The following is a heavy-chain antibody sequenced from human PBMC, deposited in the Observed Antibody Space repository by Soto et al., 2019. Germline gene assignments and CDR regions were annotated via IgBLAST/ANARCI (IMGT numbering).Heavy chain of an antibody. CDR1: GFTFSGSA. Sequence: PGGSLRLSCAASGFTFSGSAMHWVRQASGKGLEWVGRIRSKANSYATAYAASVKGRFTISRDDSKNTAYLQMNSLKTEDTAVYYCTRRGPTQRYYYDSSGYYYVGMDVWGQGTTVTVS. V-gene: IGHV3-73*01. D-gene: IGHD3-22*01. J-gene: IGHJ6*02. CDR3: TRRGPTQRYYYDSSGYYYVGMDV. CDR2: IRSKANSYAT.